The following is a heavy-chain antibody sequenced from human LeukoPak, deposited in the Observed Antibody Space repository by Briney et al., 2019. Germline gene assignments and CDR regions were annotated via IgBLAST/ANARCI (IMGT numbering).Heavy chain of an antibody. CDR2: IIPILGIA. CDR1: GGTFSSYA. J-gene: IGHJ5*02. CDR3: ARAPGGSYSWFDP. Sequence: ASVKVSCKASGGTFSSYAISWVRQAPGQGLEWMGWIIPILGIANYAQKFQGRVTITADKSTSTAYMELSSLRSEDTAVYYCARAPGGSYSWFDPWGQGTLVTVSS. V-gene: IGHV1-69*10. D-gene: IGHD1-26*01.